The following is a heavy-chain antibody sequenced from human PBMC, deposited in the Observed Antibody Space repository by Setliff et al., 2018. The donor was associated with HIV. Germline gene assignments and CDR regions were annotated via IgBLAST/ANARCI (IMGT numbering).Heavy chain of an antibody. J-gene: IGHJ4*02. D-gene: IGHD3-22*01. Sequence: SETLSLTCSVSGGSMRSNIYYWGWIRLSPTKGLEWIGSIHLSDTYYNPSLKSRVTISVDTSKNQFSLKLSSVTAADTAVYYCARSSTPDTRAYYPDYWGQGTLVTVSS. CDR3: ARSSTPDTRAYYPDY. CDR1: GGSMRSNIYY. CDR2: IHLSDT. V-gene: IGHV4-39*07.